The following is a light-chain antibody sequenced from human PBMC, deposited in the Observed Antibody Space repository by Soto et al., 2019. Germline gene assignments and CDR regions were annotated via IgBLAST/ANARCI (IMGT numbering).Light chain of an antibody. J-gene: IGKJ5*01. CDR2: DIS. V-gene: IGKV3-15*01. CDR1: QTVSRN. Sequence: EVVITQSPSTLSLSPFERSTLSCRASQTVSRNLAWYQQRPGQAPRLLIYDISNRAAGVPARFSGSGSETEFTLTIRSLQSEDFAVYFCQQYNNWPSFGQGTRLEIK. CDR3: QQYNNWPS.